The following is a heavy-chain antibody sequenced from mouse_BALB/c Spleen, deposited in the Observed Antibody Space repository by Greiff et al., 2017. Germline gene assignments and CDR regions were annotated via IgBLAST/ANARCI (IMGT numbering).Heavy chain of an antibody. CDR3: ARKPNWDY. J-gene: IGHJ2*01. Sequence: QVQLQQSGAELAKPGASVKMSCKASGYTFTSYWMHWVKQRPGQGLEWIGYINPSTGYTEYNQKFKDKATLTADKSSSTAYMQLSSLTSEDSAVYYCARKPNWDYWGQGTTLTVSS. V-gene: IGHV1-7*01. CDR2: INPSTGYT. D-gene: IGHD4-1*01. CDR1: GYTFTSYW.